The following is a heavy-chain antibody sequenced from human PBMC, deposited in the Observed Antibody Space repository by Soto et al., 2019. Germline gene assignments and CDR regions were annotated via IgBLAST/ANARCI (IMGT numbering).Heavy chain of an antibody. Sequence: PGGSLIVSCVSSVFTFSIYDMDWVRQATGKGLDWVSAIGTAGDPYYPGSVKGRFTISRENAKNSLYLQMNSLRAGDTAVYYCARGGAYYYDSSGSYGMDVWGQGTPVTVSS. J-gene: IGHJ6*02. CDR2: IGTAGDP. CDR3: ARGGAYYYDSSGSYGMDV. CDR1: VFTFSIYD. D-gene: IGHD3-22*01. V-gene: IGHV3-13*05.